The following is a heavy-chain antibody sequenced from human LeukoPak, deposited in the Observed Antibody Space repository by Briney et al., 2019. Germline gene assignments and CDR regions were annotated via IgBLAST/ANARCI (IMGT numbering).Heavy chain of an antibody. CDR2: IIPIFGTA. Sequence: ASVKVSCKVSGGTFSSYAISWVRQAPGQGLGWMGRIIPIFGTANYAQKFQGRVTITTDESTSTAYMELSSLRSEDTAVYYCARGDYGDYVVFDYWGQGTLVTVSS. D-gene: IGHD4-17*01. V-gene: IGHV1-69*05. CDR3: ARGDYGDYVVFDY. J-gene: IGHJ4*02. CDR1: GGTFSSYA.